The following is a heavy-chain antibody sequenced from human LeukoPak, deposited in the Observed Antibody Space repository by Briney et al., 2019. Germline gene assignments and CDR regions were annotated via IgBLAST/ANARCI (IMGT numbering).Heavy chain of an antibody. Sequence: GGSLRLSCAVSEFTFSRYWMSWVRQAPGKGLEWVANIKQDGGEKYYVDSVEGRFTISRDNTKNSLYLQMNSLRAEDTAVYYCATRGGDSEVDYWGQGTLVTVSS. D-gene: IGHD4-17*01. CDR1: EFTFSRYW. CDR3: ATRGGDSEVDY. V-gene: IGHV3-7*01. CDR2: IKQDGGEK. J-gene: IGHJ4*02.